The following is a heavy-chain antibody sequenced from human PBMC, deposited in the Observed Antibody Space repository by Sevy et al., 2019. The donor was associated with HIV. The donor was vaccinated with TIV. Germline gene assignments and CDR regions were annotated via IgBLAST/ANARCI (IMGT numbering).Heavy chain of an antibody. J-gene: IGHJ5*02. V-gene: IGHV3-9*01. CDR1: GFVFEDFA. Sequence: GGSLRLSCVGSGFVFEDFAVHWVRRSPGKGLEWVSGLTGDGSKKFYEGSVKGRFTISRDNARNSLYLQMNNMKFDDTAFYYCVRDMSPTIGTGHNWFGLWGQGTLVTVSS. CDR2: LTGDGSKK. CDR3: VRDMSPTIGTGHNWFGL.